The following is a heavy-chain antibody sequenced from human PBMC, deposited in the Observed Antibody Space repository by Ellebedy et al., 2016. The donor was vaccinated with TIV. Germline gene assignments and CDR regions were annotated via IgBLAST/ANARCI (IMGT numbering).Heavy chain of an antibody. CDR1: GFTFDNYV. J-gene: IGHJ4*02. CDR2: ISGDGGTV. Sequence: GESLKISCAVSGFTFDNYVMHWVRQGPGKGLEWVSLISGDGGTVYYADSVKGRFTISRDNSKNSLYLQMNSLRPEDSALYYCAKDSNHWGDFDYWGQGTLVTVSS. V-gene: IGHV3-43*02. D-gene: IGHD7-27*01. CDR3: AKDSNHWGDFDY.